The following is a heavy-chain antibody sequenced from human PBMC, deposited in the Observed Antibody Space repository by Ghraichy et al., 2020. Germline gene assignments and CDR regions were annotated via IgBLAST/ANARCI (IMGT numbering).Heavy chain of an antibody. J-gene: IGHJ4*02. V-gene: IGHV4-34*01. CDR3: ARAMVRGVPSLYFDY. CDR2: INHSGST. CDR1: GGSFGGYY. Sequence: ETLSLTCAVYGGSFGGYYWSWIRQPPGKGLEWIGEINHSGSTNYNPSLKSRVTISVDTSKNQFSLKLSSVTAADTAVYYCARAMVRGVPSLYFDYWGQGTLVTVSS. D-gene: IGHD3-10*01.